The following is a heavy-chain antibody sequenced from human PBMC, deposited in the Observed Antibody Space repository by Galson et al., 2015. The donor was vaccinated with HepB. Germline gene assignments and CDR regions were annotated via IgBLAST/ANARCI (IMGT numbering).Heavy chain of an antibody. CDR1: GFTFSNFV. CDR2: ISDSSDNT. D-gene: IGHD2-21*02. J-gene: IGHJ4*02. Sequence: SLRLSCAASGFTFSNFVMNWVRQAPGKGLEWVSSISDSSDNTYYADSVKGRFTISRDNSMNTLYLQMNSLRAEDTAVYYCAKETRGDIDFWGQGTLVTVSS. CDR3: AKETRGDIDF. V-gene: IGHV3-23*01.